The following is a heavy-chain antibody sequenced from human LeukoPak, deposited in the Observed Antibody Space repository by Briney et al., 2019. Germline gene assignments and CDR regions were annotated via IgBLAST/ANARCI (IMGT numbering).Heavy chain of an antibody. CDR2: IYSGGST. CDR1: GFTVSSNY. Sequence: GGSLRLSCADSGFTVSSNYMRWVRQAPGKGLEWVSVIYSGGSTHYADSVKGRFTISRDNSKNILYLQMNSLRADDTALYYCARDSLSNGGKNLFAFDLWGQGTVVTVSS. V-gene: IGHV3-66*01. CDR3: ARDSLSNGGKNLFAFDL. D-gene: IGHD4-23*01. J-gene: IGHJ3*01.